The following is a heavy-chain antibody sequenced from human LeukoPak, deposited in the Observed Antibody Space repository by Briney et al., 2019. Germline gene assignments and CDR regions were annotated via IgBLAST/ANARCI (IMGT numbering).Heavy chain of an antibody. J-gene: IGHJ4*02. CDR2: IKQDGSEK. V-gene: IGHV3-7*01. D-gene: IGHD3-10*01. CDR1: GFTFSSYW. Sequence: GGSLRLSCAASGFTFSSYWMSWVRQAPGKGLEWVANIKQDGSEKYYVDSVKGRFTISRDNAKNSLYLQMNSLRAEDTAVYYCARSMVRGVIRGDPFDYWGQGTLVTVSS. CDR3: ARSMVRGVIRGDPFDY.